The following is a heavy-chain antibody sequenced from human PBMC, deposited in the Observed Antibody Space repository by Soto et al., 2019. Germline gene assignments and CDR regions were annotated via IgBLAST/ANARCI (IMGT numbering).Heavy chain of an antibody. V-gene: IGHV1-8*01. Sequence: GASVKVSCKASGYTFTSYDINWVRQATGQGLEWMGWMNPNSGNTGYAQKFQGRVTMTRNTSISTAYMELSSLRSEDTAVYYCERVFAYSSGLDAFDIWGQGTMVTVSS. CDR1: GYTFTSYD. CDR3: ERVFAYSSGLDAFDI. CDR2: MNPNSGNT. J-gene: IGHJ3*02. D-gene: IGHD6-19*01.